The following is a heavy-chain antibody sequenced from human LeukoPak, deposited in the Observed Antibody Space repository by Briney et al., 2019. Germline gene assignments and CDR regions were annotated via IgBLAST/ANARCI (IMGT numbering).Heavy chain of an antibody. Sequence: GGSLRLSCAASGFTFSSHRMHWVRQAPGKGLVWVSRINTDGSGTDYADSVKGRFTISRDNAKNTLYLQMNSLRAEDTAMYYCARDLTIAAANYYFDNWGQGTLVTVSS. CDR1: GFTFSSHR. J-gene: IGHJ4*02. D-gene: IGHD6-13*01. V-gene: IGHV3-74*01. CDR2: INTDGSGT. CDR3: ARDLTIAAANYYFDN.